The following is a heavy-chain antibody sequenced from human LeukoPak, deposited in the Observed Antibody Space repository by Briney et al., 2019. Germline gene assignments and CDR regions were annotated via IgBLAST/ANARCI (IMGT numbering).Heavy chain of an antibody. CDR2: ISGSGGST. Sequence: GGSLRLSCAASGFTFSSYAMSWVRQAPGKGLEWVSAISGSGGSTNYADSVRGRFTISRDNSKNTVSLQMNSLRAEDTAVYYCARALGYCGRVCYYRFDIWGQGTVVTVSS. CDR1: GFTFSSYA. CDR3: ARALGYCGRVCYYRFDI. V-gene: IGHV3-23*01. D-gene: IGHD2-21*02. J-gene: IGHJ3*02.